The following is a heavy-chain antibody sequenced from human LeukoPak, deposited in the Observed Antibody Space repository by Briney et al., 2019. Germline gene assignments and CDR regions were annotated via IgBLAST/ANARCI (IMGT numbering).Heavy chain of an antibody. D-gene: IGHD5-24*01. Sequence: GGSLRLSCAASVFTFSSYWMHWVRQAPGKGLVWVSRINSDGSSTSYADSVKGRFTISRDNAKNTLYLQMNSLRAEDTAVYYCARDPSPQRWLQLFPYYYYGMDVWGQGTTVTVSS. CDR1: VFTFSSYW. J-gene: IGHJ6*02. CDR3: ARDPSPQRWLQLFPYYYYGMDV. CDR2: INSDGSST. V-gene: IGHV3-74*01.